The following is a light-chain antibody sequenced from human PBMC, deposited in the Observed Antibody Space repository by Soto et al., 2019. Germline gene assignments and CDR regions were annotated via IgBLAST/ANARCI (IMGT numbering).Light chain of an antibody. CDR3: QQSYTLWT. V-gene: IGKV1-39*01. Sequence: IQMTQSPSSLSASVGDRVTITCRASQSIGRYLNWFQQKPGRAPRILICAASSLQSGVPSRFSGSGSGTDFTLTISSLRPEDFATYYCQQSYTLWTFGQGTKVEIE. J-gene: IGKJ1*01. CDR2: AAS. CDR1: QSIGRY.